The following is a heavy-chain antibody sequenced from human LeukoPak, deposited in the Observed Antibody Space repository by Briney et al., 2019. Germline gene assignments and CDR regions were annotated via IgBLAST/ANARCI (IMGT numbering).Heavy chain of an antibody. D-gene: IGHD3-22*01. CDR3: ARDPKPPYDSSGYYPNWFDP. Sequence: AASVKVSCKASGYTFTGYYMHWVRQAPGQGLEWMGWINPNSGGTNYAQKFQGRVTMTRDTSISTAYMELSRLRSDDTAVYYCARDPKPPYDSSGYYPNWFDPWGQGTLVTVSS. CDR2: INPNSGGT. V-gene: IGHV1-2*02. J-gene: IGHJ5*02. CDR1: GYTFTGYY.